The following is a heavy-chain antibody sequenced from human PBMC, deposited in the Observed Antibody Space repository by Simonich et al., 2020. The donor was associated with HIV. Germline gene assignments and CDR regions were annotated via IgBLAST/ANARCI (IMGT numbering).Heavy chain of an antibody. CDR3: ARDGRKGSSTSCSDY. D-gene: IGHD2-2*01. J-gene: IGHJ4*02. Sequence: VQLVESGGGVVQPGRSLRLSCAASGFTFSSYSMNWVRQAPGKGLGWVSSISSSSSYIYYADSVKGRFTISRDNAKNSLYLQMNSLRAEDTAVYYCARDGRKGSSTSCSDYWGQGTLVTVSS. CDR2: ISSSSSYI. CDR1: GFTFSSYS. V-gene: IGHV3-21*01.